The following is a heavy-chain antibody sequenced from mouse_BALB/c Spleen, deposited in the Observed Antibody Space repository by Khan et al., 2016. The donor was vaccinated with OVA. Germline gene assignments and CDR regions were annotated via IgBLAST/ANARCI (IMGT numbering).Heavy chain of an antibody. D-gene: IGHD1-1*01. CDR1: GYTFTSYW. V-gene: IGHV1-7*01. CDR2: INPNTDYP. J-gene: IGHJ3*01. CDR3: VNHGSSSAWFTY. Sequence: QIQLVQSGAELAKPGASVKMSCKASGYTFTSYWMHWVKQRPGKGLEWIGYINPNTDYPKYNQKFKEQATLSAEKSSSTAYMQLTSLTSEDSAVYYCVNHGSSSAWFTYWGQGTLVTVSA.